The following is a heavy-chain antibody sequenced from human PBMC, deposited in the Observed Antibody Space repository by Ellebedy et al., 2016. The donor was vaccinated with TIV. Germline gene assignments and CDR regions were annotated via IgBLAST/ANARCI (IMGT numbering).Heavy chain of an antibody. J-gene: IGHJ4*02. CDR3: ARDPYGSGSYGAFDY. CDR1: GFTFSSYA. CDR2: ISSSSSYI. D-gene: IGHD3-10*01. V-gene: IGHV3-21*01. Sequence: GGSLRLSCAASGFTFSSYAMSWVRQAPGKGLEWVSSISSSSSYIYYADSVKGRFTISRGNAKNSLYLQMNSLRAEDTAVYYCARDPYGSGSYGAFDYWGQGTLVTVSS.